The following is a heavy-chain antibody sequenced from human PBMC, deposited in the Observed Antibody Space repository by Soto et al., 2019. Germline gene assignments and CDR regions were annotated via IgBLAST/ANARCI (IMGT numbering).Heavy chain of an antibody. V-gene: IGHV3-9*01. Sequence: EVQLVESGGGLVQPGRSLRLSCAASGFTFDDYAMHWVRQVPGKGMEWVSGISWNSGNIGYADSVKGRFTISRDNAKKSLYLQMNSLSAEDTALYYCAKDLGGFCSSTSCSYYYYYYGMDVWGQGTTVTVSS. D-gene: IGHD2-2*01. CDR2: ISWNSGNI. CDR1: GFTFDDYA. J-gene: IGHJ6*02. CDR3: AKDLGGFCSSTSCSYYYYYYGMDV.